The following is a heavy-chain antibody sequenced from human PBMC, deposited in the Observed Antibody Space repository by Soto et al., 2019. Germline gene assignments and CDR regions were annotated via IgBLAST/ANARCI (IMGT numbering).Heavy chain of an antibody. J-gene: IGHJ6*02. V-gene: IGHV1-2*02. CDR2: INPNSGDT. Sequence: ASVKVSCKASGYIFTGYHIHWVRQAPGRGLEWMGWINPNSGDTEYAQNFQGRVTMTRDTSFNLVYMEMSGLMSDDTAVYYCARDARGTQGFDEMDIWRQGTTVTVSS. CDR1: GYIFTGYH. D-gene: IGHD3-9*01. CDR3: ARDARGTQGFDEMDI.